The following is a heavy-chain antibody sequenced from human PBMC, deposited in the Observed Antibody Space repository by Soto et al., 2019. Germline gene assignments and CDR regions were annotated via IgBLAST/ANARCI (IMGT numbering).Heavy chain of an antibody. CDR2: IKEDGSEK. CDR1: GFTFSINW. Sequence: ESGGGLVQPGGSLRLSCAASGFTFSINWMSWVRQAPGKGLEWVANIKEDGSEKYYVDSVKGRFTISRDNAKNTLYLQMNSLRDEDTAVYYCARGRKVRGVTFYCYYYMDVWGKGTTVTVS. D-gene: IGHD3-10*01. V-gene: IGHV3-7*01. CDR3: ARGRKVRGVTFYCYYYMDV. J-gene: IGHJ6*03.